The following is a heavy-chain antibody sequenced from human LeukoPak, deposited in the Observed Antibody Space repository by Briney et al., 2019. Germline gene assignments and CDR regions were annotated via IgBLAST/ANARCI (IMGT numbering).Heavy chain of an antibody. CDR1: GFIFNSYA. V-gene: IGHV3-23*01. Sequence: QAGGSLRLSCAASGFIFNSYAMTWVRQAPGKGLEWVSSISVSGGNTHNADSVKGRFTISRDNSKNTLFLQLNSLRAEDTAVYYCAKDQRRYSGYDYVYYYYGMDVWGQGTTVTVSS. CDR3: AKDQRRYSGYDYVYYYYGMDV. D-gene: IGHD5-12*01. CDR2: ISVSGGNT. J-gene: IGHJ6*02.